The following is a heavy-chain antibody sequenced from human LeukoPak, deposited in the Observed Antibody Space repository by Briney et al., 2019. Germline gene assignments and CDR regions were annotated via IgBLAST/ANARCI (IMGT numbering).Heavy chain of an antibody. J-gene: IGHJ5*02. CDR2: INHSGST. CDR3: ARGVKDWFDP. Sequence: SETLSLTCAVYGGSFSGYYWSWIRQPPGKGLEWIGEINHSGSTNYNPSLKSRVTISVDRSKNQFSLKLSSVTAADTAVYYCARGVKDWFDPWGQGTLITVSS. V-gene: IGHV4-34*01. CDR1: GGSFSGYY. D-gene: IGHD3-10*01.